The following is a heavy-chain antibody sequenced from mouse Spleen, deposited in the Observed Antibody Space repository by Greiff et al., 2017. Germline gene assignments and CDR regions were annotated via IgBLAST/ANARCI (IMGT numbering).Heavy chain of an antibody. V-gene: IGHV1-81*01. CDR3: ARVRAARATGAY. J-gene: IGHJ3*01. Sequence: VQLQQSGAELARPGASVKLSCKASGYTFTSYGISWVKQRTGQGLEWIGEIYPRSGNTYYNEKFKGKATLTADKSSSTAYMELRSLTSEDSAVYFCARVRAARATGAYWGQGTLVTVSA. D-gene: IGHD3-1*01. CDR1: GYTFTSYG. CDR2: IYPRSGNT.